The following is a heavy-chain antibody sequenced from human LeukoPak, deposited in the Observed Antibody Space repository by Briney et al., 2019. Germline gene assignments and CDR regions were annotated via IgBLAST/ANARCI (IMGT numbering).Heavy chain of an antibody. J-gene: IGHJ6*03. V-gene: IGHV4-61*02. CDR3: ARATAWNYHFYMDV. CDR1: GGSITSGTYF. D-gene: IGHD1-1*01. Sequence: SQTLSLTCTVSGGSITSGTYFRTWVRQSAGNGLEWIGRIYTGGVTNYNPSLKSRLSISLDTSKNQFSLKLTSLTAADTAIYYCARATAWNYHFYMDVWGKGTTVSVSS. CDR2: IYTGGVT.